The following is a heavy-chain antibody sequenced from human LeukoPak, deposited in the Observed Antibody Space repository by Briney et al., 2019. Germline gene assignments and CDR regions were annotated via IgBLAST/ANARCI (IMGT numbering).Heavy chain of an antibody. CDR3: ARVGVVPAAIPDGFDI. Sequence: GGSLRLSCAASGFTVSSNYMSWVRQAPGKGLEWVSVIHSGGSTYYADSVKGRFTISRVNSKNTLYLQMNSLTAEDTAVYYCARVGVVPAAIPDGFDIWGQGTMVTVSS. J-gene: IGHJ3*02. V-gene: IGHV3-53*01. CDR1: GFTVSSNY. CDR2: IHSGGST. D-gene: IGHD2-2*01.